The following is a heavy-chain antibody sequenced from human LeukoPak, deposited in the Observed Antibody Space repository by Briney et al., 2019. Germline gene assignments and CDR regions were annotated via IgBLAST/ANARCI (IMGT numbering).Heavy chain of an antibody. CDR1: GFTFSSYA. D-gene: IGHD4-17*01. CDR3: ARSTVTTPYYFDY. CDR2: ISGSGGST. Sequence: GGSLRLSCAASGFTFSSYAMSWVREAPGKGLEWVSAISGSGGSTYYADSVKGRFTISRDNSKNTLYLQMNSLRAEDTAVYYCARSTVTTPYYFDYWGQGTLVTVSS. J-gene: IGHJ4*02. V-gene: IGHV3-23*01.